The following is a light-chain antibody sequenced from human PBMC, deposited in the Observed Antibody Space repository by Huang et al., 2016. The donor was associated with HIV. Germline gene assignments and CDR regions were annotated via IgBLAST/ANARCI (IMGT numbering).Light chain of an antibody. CDR1: QGISNW. Sequence: DIQMIQSPSSVSASVGDRVTITCRASQGISNWLAWYQQKPGKAPKLLMYGASSVQSGVPSRFSGSGSGTEFTITISNLQPEDFATYYCQQSNSFLALTFGGGTKVEIK. CDR2: GAS. V-gene: IGKV1-12*01. J-gene: IGKJ4*01. CDR3: QQSNSFLALT.